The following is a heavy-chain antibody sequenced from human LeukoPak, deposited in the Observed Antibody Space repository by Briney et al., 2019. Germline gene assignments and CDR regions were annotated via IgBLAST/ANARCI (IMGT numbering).Heavy chain of an antibody. CDR3: AKERDAKGYFDY. CDR1: RFSFSTYA. CDR2: ISGSGKT. Sequence: GGSLRLSCAASRFSFSTYALSWVSQAPGQGLEWVSAISGSGKTYYPDSVKGRFTISRDNSKNTLFLQMNGLRAEDTAVYYCAKERDAKGYFDYWGQGSLVTVSS. V-gene: IGHV3-23*01. J-gene: IGHJ4*02.